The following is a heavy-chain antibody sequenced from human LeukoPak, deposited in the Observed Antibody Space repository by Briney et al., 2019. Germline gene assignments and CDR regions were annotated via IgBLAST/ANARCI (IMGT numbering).Heavy chain of an antibody. Sequence: ASVMVSCKASGGTFSIYAVNWVRQAPGQGVEWMGRIIPFLDIVNYEQKFQGRVTITADISTSTAYRELSSLTSEDTAVYFCARRNEYTNSFHNWGQGTLVTVSS. CDR3: ARRNEYTNSFHN. CDR2: IIPFLDIV. J-gene: IGHJ5*02. CDR1: GGTFSIYA. V-gene: IGHV1-69*04. D-gene: IGHD2/OR15-2a*01.